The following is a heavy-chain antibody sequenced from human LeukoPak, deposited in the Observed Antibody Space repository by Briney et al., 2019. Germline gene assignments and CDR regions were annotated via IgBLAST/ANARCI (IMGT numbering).Heavy chain of an antibody. V-gene: IGHV1-69*05. D-gene: IGHD3-22*01. CDR2: IIPIFGTA. Sequence: SAKVSCKASGGTFSSYAISWVRQAPGQGLEWMGGIIPIFGTANYAQRFQGRVTITTDESTSTAYMELSSLRSEDTAVYYCARDLSSGYHGYWGQGTLVTVSS. CDR3: ARDLSSGYHGY. CDR1: GGTFSSYA. J-gene: IGHJ4*02.